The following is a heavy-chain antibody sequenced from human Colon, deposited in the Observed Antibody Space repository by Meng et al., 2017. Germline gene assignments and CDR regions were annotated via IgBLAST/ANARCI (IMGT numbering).Heavy chain of an antibody. Sequence: HLQVLESGPGLVKPSWPLSRPCPVSGGSISTSSDYWGWIRQPPGKGLEWIGNIYYSGSTYYNPSLKSRVTISVDRSKNQFSLKLTSVTAADTAVYYCAREQFNRGYGFDIWGQGTMVTVSS. J-gene: IGHJ3*02. CDR3: AREQFNRGYGFDI. CDR2: IYYSGST. D-gene: IGHD5-24*01. CDR1: GGSISTSSDY. V-gene: IGHV4-39*07.